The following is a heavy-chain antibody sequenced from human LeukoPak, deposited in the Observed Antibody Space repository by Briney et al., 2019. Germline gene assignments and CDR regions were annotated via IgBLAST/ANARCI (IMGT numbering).Heavy chain of an antibody. D-gene: IGHD2-15*01. CDR3: ATRYCSGGSCPNYYYYYMDV. Sequence: ASVKVSCKVSGYTLTELSMHWVRQAPGKGPEWMGGFDPEDGETIYAQKFQGRVTMTEDTSTDTAYMELSSLRSEDTAVYYCATRYCSGGSCPNYYYYYMDVWGKGTTVTISS. CDR2: FDPEDGET. J-gene: IGHJ6*03. V-gene: IGHV1-24*01. CDR1: GYTLTELS.